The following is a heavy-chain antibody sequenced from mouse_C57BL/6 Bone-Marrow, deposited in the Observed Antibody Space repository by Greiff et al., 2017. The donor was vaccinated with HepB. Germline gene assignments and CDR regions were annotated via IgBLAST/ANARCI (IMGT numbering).Heavy chain of an antibody. D-gene: IGHD2-4*01. J-gene: IGHJ4*01. Sequence: EVQGVESGGDLVKPGGSLKLSCAASGFTFSSYGMSWVRQTPDKRLEWVATISSGGSYTYYPDSVKGRFTISRDNAKNTLYLQMSSLKSEDTAMYYCARRYDYDGLYAMDYWGQGTSVTVSS. CDR1: GFTFSSYG. V-gene: IGHV5-6*01. CDR2: ISSGGSYT. CDR3: ARRYDYDGLYAMDY.